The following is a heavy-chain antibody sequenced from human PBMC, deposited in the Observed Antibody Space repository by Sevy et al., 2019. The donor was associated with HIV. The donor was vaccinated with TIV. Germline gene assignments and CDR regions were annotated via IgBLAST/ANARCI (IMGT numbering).Heavy chain of an antibody. CDR1: GGSISSGSYY. CDR2: IYTSGST. CDR3: ARSSHCSGGSCYSTYYFDY. Sequence: SETLPLTCTVSGGSISSGSYYWSWIRQPAGKGLEWIGRIYTSGSTNYNPSLKSRVTISVDTSKNQFSLKLSSVTAADTAVYYCARSSHCSGGSCYSTYYFDYWGQGTLVIVSS. V-gene: IGHV4-61*02. J-gene: IGHJ4*02. D-gene: IGHD2-15*01.